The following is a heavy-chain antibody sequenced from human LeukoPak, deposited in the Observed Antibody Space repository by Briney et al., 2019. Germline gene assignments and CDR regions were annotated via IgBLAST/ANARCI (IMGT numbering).Heavy chain of an antibody. CDR1: GYTFTGYY. CDR3: ARGDQSTTIFGVVGAFDY. Sequence: ASVKVSCKASGYTFTGYYMHWVRQAPGQGLEWMGWINPNSGGTNYAQKFQGRVTMTRDTSISTAYMELSRLRSDDTAVYYCARGDQSTTIFGVVGAFDYWGQGTLVTVSS. V-gene: IGHV1-2*02. CDR2: INPNSGGT. D-gene: IGHD3-3*01. J-gene: IGHJ4*02.